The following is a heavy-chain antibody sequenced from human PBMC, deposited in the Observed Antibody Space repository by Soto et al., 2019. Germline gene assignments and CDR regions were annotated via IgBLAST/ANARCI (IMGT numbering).Heavy chain of an antibody. Sequence: GESLKISCKGSGYSFTSYWISWVRQMPGKGLEWMGRIDPSDSYTNYSPSFQGHVTISADKSISTAYLQWSSLKASDTAMYYCARPLSGSPNWFDPWGQGTLVTV. CDR1: GYSFTSYW. D-gene: IGHD1-26*01. CDR3: ARPLSGSPNWFDP. J-gene: IGHJ5*02. V-gene: IGHV5-10-1*01. CDR2: IDPSDSYT.